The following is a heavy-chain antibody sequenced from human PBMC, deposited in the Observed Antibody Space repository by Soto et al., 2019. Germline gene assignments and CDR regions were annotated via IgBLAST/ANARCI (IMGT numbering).Heavy chain of an antibody. J-gene: IGHJ5*02. CDR2: AYYSGST. CDR3: ARDRSTYGGGGTGEVKENWFDP. V-gene: IGHV4-59*01. D-gene: IGHD2-8*01. Sequence: SETLSLTCTVSGGSISHYYWSWIRQSPGKGLEWIGYAYYSGSTDYNPSLKSRVTMSVDTSKNQVSLKLNSVTTADTAVYYCARDRSTYGGGGTGEVKENWFDPWGPGTLVTISS. CDR1: GGSISHYY.